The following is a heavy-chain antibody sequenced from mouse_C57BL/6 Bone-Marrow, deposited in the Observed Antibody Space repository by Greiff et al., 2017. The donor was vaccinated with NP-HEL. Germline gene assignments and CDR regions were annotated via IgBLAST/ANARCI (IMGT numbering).Heavy chain of an antibody. V-gene: IGHV1-15*01. CDR3: TRFYYGYDGGWFAD. D-gene: IGHD2-2*01. CDR2: IDPETGGT. Sequence: QVQLHQSGAELVRPGASVTLSCKASGYTFTDYVMHWVKQTPVHGLDWIGAIDPETGGTTYNEKFKGKAILTADKSSSTAYMGLRSLTSEDSAVYYCTRFYYGYDGGWFADWGQGTLVTVSA. CDR1: GYTFTDYV. J-gene: IGHJ3*01.